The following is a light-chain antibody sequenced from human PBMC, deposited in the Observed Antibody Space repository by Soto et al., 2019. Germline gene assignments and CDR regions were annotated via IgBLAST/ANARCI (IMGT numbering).Light chain of an antibody. J-gene: IGKJ4*01. CDR2: DAS. V-gene: IGKV1-33*01. CDR3: QQFDNLPLT. CDR1: QGITNY. Sequence: DIQMTQSPSSLSASVGDRVTITCQASQGITNYLNWYQQKPGKAPKILIYDASVLEAGVPSRFSGGGSGTHFTLTITSLQAEDVGTYYCQQFDNLPLTFGGGTNVEIK.